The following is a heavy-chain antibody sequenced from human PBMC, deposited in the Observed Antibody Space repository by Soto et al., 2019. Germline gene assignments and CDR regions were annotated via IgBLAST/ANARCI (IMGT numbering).Heavy chain of an antibody. CDR1: GDSVGSSY. CDR2: IHSSGSS. J-gene: IGHJ4*02. V-gene: IGHV4-59*02. D-gene: IGHD3-10*01. CDR3: ARGSGTTIFDY. Sequence: SETLSLTCTVSGDSVGSSYWSWLRQPPGKRPEWIAYIHSSGSSNYNPSLKSRVTISLDTSKNQFSLNLRSVTAADTAVYYCARGSGTTIFDYWGQGILVTVSS.